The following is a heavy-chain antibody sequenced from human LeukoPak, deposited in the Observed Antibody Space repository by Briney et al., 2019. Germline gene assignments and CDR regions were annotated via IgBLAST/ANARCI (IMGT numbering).Heavy chain of an antibody. Sequence: PGGSLRLSCVASGFTFSSNSMNWVRQAPGKGLEWVSYISSSGSTIYYADSVKGRFTISRDNAKNSLYLQMNSLRAEDTAVYYCARAPYYYGSGSYFSEANYYYYYMDVWGKGTTVTISS. D-gene: IGHD3-10*01. CDR2: ISSSGSTI. CDR3: ARAPYYYGSGSYFSEANYYYYYMDV. J-gene: IGHJ6*03. CDR1: GFTFSSNS. V-gene: IGHV3-48*04.